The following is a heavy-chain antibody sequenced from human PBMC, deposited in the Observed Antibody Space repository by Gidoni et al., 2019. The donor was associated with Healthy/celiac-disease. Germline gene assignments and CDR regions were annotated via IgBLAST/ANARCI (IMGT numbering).Heavy chain of an antibody. J-gene: IGHJ3*02. D-gene: IGHD2-2*01. CDR2: INSDGSST. CDR3: ARGCSSTSCYAVDDAFDI. V-gene: IGHV3-74*01. CDR1: GFTFSSYW. Sequence: EVQLVESGGGLVQPGGSLRLSCAASGFTFSSYWMHWVRQAPGKGLVWVSRINSDGSSTRYADSVKGRFTISRDNAKNTLYLQMNSLRAEDTAVYYCARGCSSTSCYAVDDAFDIWGQGTMVTVSS.